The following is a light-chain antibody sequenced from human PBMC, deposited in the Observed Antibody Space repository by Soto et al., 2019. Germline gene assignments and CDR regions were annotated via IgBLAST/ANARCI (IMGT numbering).Light chain of an antibody. V-gene: IGKV3-15*01. J-gene: IGKJ1*01. Sequence: ELVMTQSPATLSVSPGERATLSCRASQSVSSNLAWYQQKPGQAPRLLIYGASTRATGLPAMFSRSGSGTEFTLTISSLQSEDFAVYYCQQYNNWEGTFGQGTKVEIK. CDR3: QQYNNWEGT. CDR2: GAS. CDR1: QSVSSN.